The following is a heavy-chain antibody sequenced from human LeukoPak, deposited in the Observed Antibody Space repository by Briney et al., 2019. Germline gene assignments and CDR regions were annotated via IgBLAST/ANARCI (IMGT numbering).Heavy chain of an antibody. CDR3: ARDTRDGYNWGSFDY. Sequence: GASVNVSCKASGGTFSSYAISWVRQAPGQGLEWMGGIIPIVGTANYAQKFQGRVTITADESTSTAYMELSSLRSEDTAVYYCARDTRDGYNWGSFDYWGQGTLVTVSS. J-gene: IGHJ4*02. CDR1: GGTFSSYA. D-gene: IGHD5-24*01. CDR2: IIPIVGTA. V-gene: IGHV1-69*13.